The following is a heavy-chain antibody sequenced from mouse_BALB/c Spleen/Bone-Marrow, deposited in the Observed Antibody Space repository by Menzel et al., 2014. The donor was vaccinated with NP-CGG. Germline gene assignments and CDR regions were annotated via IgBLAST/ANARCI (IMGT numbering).Heavy chain of an antibody. CDR3: ATMITDWYFDV. D-gene: IGHD2-4*01. V-gene: IGHV14-3*02. Sequence: VQLKESGAELVKPGASVKLSCTASGFNIKDTYMHWVKQRPEQGLEWIGRIDPANGNTKYDPKFQGKATITADTSSNTAYLQLSSQTSEDTAVYYCATMITDWYFDVWGAGTTVTVSS. J-gene: IGHJ1*01. CDR1: GFNIKDTY. CDR2: IDPANGNT.